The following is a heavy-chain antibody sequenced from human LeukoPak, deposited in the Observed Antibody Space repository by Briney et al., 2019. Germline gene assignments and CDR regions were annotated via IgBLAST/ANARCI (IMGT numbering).Heavy chain of an antibody. CDR1: GGSISSHY. D-gene: IGHD4-17*01. CDR2: IYYSGST. CDR3: ARHDAHGDYAMSDY. J-gene: IGHJ4*02. V-gene: IGHV4-59*08. Sequence: PSETLSLTCTVSGGSISSHYWSWIRQPPGKGLEWIGYIYYSGSTNYNPSLKSRVAISVDTSKNPFSLKLSSVTAADTAVYYCARHDAHGDYAMSDYWGQGTLVTVSS.